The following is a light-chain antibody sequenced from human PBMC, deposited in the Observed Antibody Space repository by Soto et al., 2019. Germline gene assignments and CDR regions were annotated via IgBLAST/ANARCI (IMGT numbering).Light chain of an antibody. CDR1: SSNIGNNA. J-gene: IGLJ2*01. CDR2: YDD. CDR3: AAWDDSLNVVV. Sequence: QSVLTQPPSVSEAPRQRVTISCSGSSSNIGNNAVNWYQQLPGKTPKLLIYYDDLLPSGVSDRFSGSKSGTSASLAISWLQSEEEADYYCAAWDDSLNVVVFGGGTKLTVL. V-gene: IGLV1-36*01.